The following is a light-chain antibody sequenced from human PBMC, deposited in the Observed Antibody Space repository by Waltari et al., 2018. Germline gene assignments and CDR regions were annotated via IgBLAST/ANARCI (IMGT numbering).Light chain of an antibody. Sequence: EIVLTQSPATLSLSPGERATLSCRASQSVSRYLAWYQQKPGQAPRPLIYDASNRATGIPARFSGSGSGTDFTLTISSLEPEDFAVYYCQQRRNWPLTFGGGTKVEIK. CDR1: QSVSRY. V-gene: IGKV3-11*01. J-gene: IGKJ4*01. CDR3: QQRRNWPLT. CDR2: DAS.